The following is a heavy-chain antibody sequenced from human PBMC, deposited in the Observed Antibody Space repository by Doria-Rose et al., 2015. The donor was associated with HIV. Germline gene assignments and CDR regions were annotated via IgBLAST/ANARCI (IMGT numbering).Heavy chain of an antibody. Sequence: QVQLQESGPGLVKPSETLSLTCSVSGDSISNTSSYWAWIRQPPGKGLEWIGTIYHSGSTYYNPSLKSRVTISVDTSKNQFSLNLNSVTAADTAVYYCARVFAEARHTLARGGFVTSSYQNRMDVWGQGTTVTVSS. J-gene: IGHJ6*02. CDR2: IYHSGST. CDR3: ARVFAEARHTLARGGFVTSSYQNRMDV. CDR1: GDSISNTSSY. D-gene: IGHD3-10*01. V-gene: IGHV4-39*07.